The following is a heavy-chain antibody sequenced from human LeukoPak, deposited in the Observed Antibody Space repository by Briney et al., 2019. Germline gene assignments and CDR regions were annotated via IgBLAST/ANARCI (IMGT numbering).Heavy chain of an antibody. V-gene: IGHV3-49*03. CDR2: IRSKAYGGTT. CDR1: GFTFGDYA. J-gene: IGHJ4*02. CDR3: TRDSLPQPFDY. D-gene: IGHD3-10*01. Sequence: QPGRSLRLSCTASGFTFGDYAMSWFRQAPGKGLEWVGFIRSKAYGGTTEYAASVKGRFTISRDDSKSIAYLQMNSLKTEDTAVYYSTRDSLPQPFDYWGQGTLVTVSS.